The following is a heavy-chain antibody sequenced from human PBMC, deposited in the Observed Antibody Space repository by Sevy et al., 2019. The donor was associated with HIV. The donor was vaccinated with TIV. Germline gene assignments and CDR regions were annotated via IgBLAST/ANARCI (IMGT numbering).Heavy chain of an antibody. CDR2: MYSDGST. CDR3: AKTLQKLPFHPHYFDY. V-gene: IGHV3-66*01. J-gene: IGHJ4*02. CDR1: GFPVSSNY. Sequence: GGSLRLSCAASGFPVSSNYMSWVRQAPGKGLEWVSVMYSDGSTYHADSVKGRFTISRDNSKGTLYLQMNSLTAEDTAIFYCAKTLQKLPFHPHYFDYWGQGTLVTVSS. D-gene: IGHD2-21*02.